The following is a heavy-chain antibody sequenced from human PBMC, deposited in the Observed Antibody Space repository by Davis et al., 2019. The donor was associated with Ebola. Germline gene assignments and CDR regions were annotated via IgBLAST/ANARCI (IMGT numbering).Heavy chain of an antibody. Sequence: MPSETLSLTCSVSGDSISSSSYYWGWIRQPPGKGLEWIGSIYYSGSTYYNPSLKSRVTISVDTSKNQFSLKLSSVTAADTAVYYCARRWYDAFDIWGQGTMVTVSS. CDR1: GDSISSSSYY. J-gene: IGHJ3*02. CDR2: IYYSGST. D-gene: IGHD6-13*01. CDR3: ARRWYDAFDI. V-gene: IGHV4-39*01.